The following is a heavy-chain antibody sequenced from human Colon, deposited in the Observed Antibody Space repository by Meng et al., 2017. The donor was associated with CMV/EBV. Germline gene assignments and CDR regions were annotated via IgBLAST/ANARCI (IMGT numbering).Heavy chain of an antibody. J-gene: IGHJ4*02. CDR3: AREEVGEMAVFDN. Sequence: GQLVEAGGGLVKPGGSLRLSCTTSGSTFSSHSMNWVRQAPGKGLEWVSSISRSSTHIYYLDSVKGRFTISRDNARNSLYLQMNSLRAEDTAVYYCAREEVGEMAVFDNWGQGTLVTVSS. CDR2: ISRSSTHI. D-gene: IGHD5-24*01. CDR1: GSTFSSHS. V-gene: IGHV3-21*02.